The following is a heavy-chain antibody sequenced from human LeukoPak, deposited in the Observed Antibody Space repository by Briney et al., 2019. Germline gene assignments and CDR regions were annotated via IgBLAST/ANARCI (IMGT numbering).Heavy chain of an antibody. CDR2: IWYDGSNK. V-gene: IGHV3-33*06. CDR3: AKDPAIMSYYYYYMDV. J-gene: IGHJ6*03. CDR1: GFTFSSYG. Sequence: GGSLRLSCAASGFTFSSYGMHWVRQAPGKGLEWVAVIWYDGSNKYYADSVKGRFTISRDNSKNTLYLQMNSLRAEDTAVYYCAKDPAIMSYYYYYMDVWGKGTTVTASS. D-gene: IGHD3-16*01.